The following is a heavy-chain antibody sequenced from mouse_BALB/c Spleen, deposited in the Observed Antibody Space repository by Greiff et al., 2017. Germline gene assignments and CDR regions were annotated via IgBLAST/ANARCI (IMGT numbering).Heavy chain of an antibody. J-gene: IGHJ3*01. D-gene: IGHD2-4*01. CDR3: ARVGDYDYDWFAY. CDR1: GFTFSSYA. Sequence: EVMLVESGGGLVKPGGSLKLSCAASGFTFSSYAMSWVRQTPEKRLEWVASISSGGSTYYPDSVKGRFTISRDNARNILYLQMSSLRSEDTAMYYCARVGDYDYDWFAYWGQGTLVTVSA. CDR2: ISSGGST. V-gene: IGHV5-6-5*01.